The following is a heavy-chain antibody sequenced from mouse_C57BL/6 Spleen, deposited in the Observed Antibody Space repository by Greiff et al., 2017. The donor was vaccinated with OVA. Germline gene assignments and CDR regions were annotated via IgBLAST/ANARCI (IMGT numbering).Heavy chain of an antibody. CDR3: ARTAIYYGNYGGVDY. CDR2: IDPSDSYT. Sequence: QVQLQQPGAELVKPGASVKLSCKASGYTFTSYWMQWVKQRPGQGLEWIGEIDPSDSYTNYNQKFKGKATLTVDTSSSTAYMQLSSLTSEDSAVYYGARTAIYYGNYGGVDYWGQGTTLTVSS. CDR1: GYTFTSYW. J-gene: IGHJ2*01. V-gene: IGHV1-50*01. D-gene: IGHD2-1*01.